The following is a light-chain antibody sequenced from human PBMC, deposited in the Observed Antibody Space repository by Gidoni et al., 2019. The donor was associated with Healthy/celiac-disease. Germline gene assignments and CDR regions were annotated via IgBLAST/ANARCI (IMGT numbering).Light chain of an antibody. CDR1: ISNIGSNP. Sequence: PGQTITISCSESISNIGSNPVNWYQHIPGASPKLLIYSNSQRPSGVPDRFSGSKSGTSSSLAISDLQSEDEADYYCATWVDRLTGLTFGGGTKLTVL. V-gene: IGLV1-44*01. J-gene: IGLJ2*01. CDR2: SNS. CDR3: ATWVDRLTGLT.